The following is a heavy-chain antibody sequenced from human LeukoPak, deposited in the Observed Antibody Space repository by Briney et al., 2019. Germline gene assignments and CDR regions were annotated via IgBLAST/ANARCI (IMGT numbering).Heavy chain of an antibody. D-gene: IGHD3-10*01. CDR2: INNSGRT. J-gene: IGHJ4*02. V-gene: IGHV4-34*01. Sequence: PSETLSLTSAVYGGSFSGYYWSWIRQPPGKGLEWIGEINNSGRTNYNPSLKSRVTISVDTSKNQFSLKLSSVTAAETAVYYCARYDYYGSGTQGYYFDYWGQGTLVTVSS. CDR3: ARYDYYGSGTQGYYFDY. CDR1: GGSFSGYY.